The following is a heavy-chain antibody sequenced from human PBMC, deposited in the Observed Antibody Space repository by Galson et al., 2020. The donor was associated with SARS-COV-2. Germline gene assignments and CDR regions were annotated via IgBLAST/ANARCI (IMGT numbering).Heavy chain of an antibody. Sequence: GESLKISCAASGFTFSSYGMHWVRQAPGKGLEWVAVISYDGSNKYYADSVKGRFTISRDNSKNTLYLQMNSLRAEDTAVYYCAKGSADYDILTGYYFLYYFDYWGQGTLVTVSS. D-gene: IGHD3-9*01. CDR3: AKGSADYDILTGYYFLYYFDY. CDR2: ISYDGSNK. CDR1: GFTFSSYG. J-gene: IGHJ4*02. V-gene: IGHV3-30*18.